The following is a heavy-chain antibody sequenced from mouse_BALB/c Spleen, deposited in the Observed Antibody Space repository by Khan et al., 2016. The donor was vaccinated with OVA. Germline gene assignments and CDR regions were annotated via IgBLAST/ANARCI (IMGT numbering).Heavy chain of an antibody. CDR3: ARVGNYWYFDV. CDR1: GYTFTNYG. J-gene: IGHJ1*01. CDR2: INTYTGEP. D-gene: IGHD2-1*01. V-gene: IGHV9-3-1*01. Sequence: QIQLVQSGPELKKPGETVKISCKASGYTFTNYGMNWVKQAPGKALKWMGWINTYTGEPTYADVFKGRFAFSLETSATTAYLPINNLKNEDTATYFCARVGNYWYFDVWGAGTTVTVSS.